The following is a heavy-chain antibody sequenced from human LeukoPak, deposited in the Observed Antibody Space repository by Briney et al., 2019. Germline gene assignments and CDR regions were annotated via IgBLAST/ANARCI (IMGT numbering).Heavy chain of an antibody. V-gene: IGHV5-51*01. CDR3: ARAGYSYGKYFEY. J-gene: IGHJ4*02. D-gene: IGHD5-18*01. CDR1: GYKFTSYW. Sequence: AGESLKISCKVSGYKFTSYWIGWVRQMPGTGLEWMRIIYPGDSDTRYSPSFQGQVTISADKSISTAYLQWSSLKASDTAMYFCARAGYSYGKYFEYWGQGTLVTASS. CDR2: IYPGDSDT.